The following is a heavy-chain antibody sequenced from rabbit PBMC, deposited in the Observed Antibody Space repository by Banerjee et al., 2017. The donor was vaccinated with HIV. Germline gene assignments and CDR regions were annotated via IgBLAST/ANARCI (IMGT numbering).Heavy chain of an antibody. CDR3: ARGYDDYDARLDL. V-gene: IGHV1S45*01. Sequence: QEQLVEYGGDLVQPEGSLTLTYKASGLDFSSTYWICWVRQAPGKGLEWIGYIDPVFSSTYYARWVNGRFTISSHNAQNTLYLQLNSLTAADTATYFCARGYDDYDARLDLWGQGTLVTVS. J-gene: IGHJ3*01. CDR2: IDPVFSST. D-gene: IGHD2-1*01. CDR1: GLDFSSTYW.